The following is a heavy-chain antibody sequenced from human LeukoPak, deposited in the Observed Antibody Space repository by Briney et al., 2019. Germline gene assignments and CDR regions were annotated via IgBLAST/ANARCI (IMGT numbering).Heavy chain of an antibody. CDR1: GFTFSSYA. Sequence: GRSLRLSCATSGFTFSSYAMHWVRQAPGKGLEWVAVISYHGSNKYYADSVKGRFTISRDNSKNTLYLQMNSLRAEDTAVYYYARAQGEGYYDSSGYFDYWGQGTLVTVSS. CDR2: ISYHGSNK. D-gene: IGHD3-22*01. V-gene: IGHV3-30-3*01. J-gene: IGHJ4*02. CDR3: ARAQGEGYYDSSGYFDY.